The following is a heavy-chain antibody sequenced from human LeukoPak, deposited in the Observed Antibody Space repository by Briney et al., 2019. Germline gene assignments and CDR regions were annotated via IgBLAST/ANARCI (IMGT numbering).Heavy chain of an antibody. Sequence: SETLSLTCTVSGGSISSGDYYWSWIRQPPGKGLEWIGYIYYSGSTYYNPSLKSRVTISVDTSKHQFSLKLSSVTAADTAVYYCAREWGRSSYDFWSGYRSIDYWGQGTLVTVSS. D-gene: IGHD3-3*01. CDR1: GGSISSGDYY. J-gene: IGHJ4*02. V-gene: IGHV4-30-4*01. CDR2: IYYSGST. CDR3: AREWGRSSYDFWSGYRSIDY.